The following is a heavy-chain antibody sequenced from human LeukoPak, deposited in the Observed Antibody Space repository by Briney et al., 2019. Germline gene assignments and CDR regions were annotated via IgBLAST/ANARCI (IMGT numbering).Heavy chain of an antibody. CDR1: GYTFTSYD. Sequence: ASVKVSCKASGYTFTSYDINWVRQGTGQGLEWMGWMNPNSGNTGYAQKFQGRVTMTRSTSISTAYMELSSLRSDDTAVYYCLISASDHYYFDYWGQGTLVTVSS. V-gene: IGHV1-8*01. J-gene: IGHJ4*02. CDR2: MNPNSGNT. CDR3: LISASDHYYFDY. D-gene: IGHD6-13*01.